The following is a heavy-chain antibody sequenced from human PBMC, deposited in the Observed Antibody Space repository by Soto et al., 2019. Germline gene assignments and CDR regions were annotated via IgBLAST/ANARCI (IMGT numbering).Heavy chain of an antibody. J-gene: IGHJ4*02. Sequence: EVQLVESGGGLVQPGRSLRLSCAASGFTFDDYAMHWVRQAPGKGLEWVSGISWSSGSIGYADSVKGRLTISRDNAKNSLYLQMNSLRAEDTALYYCAKDTSIAVAGTFDYWGPGTLVTVSS. V-gene: IGHV3-9*01. D-gene: IGHD6-19*01. CDR2: ISWSSGSI. CDR1: GFTFDDYA. CDR3: AKDTSIAVAGTFDY.